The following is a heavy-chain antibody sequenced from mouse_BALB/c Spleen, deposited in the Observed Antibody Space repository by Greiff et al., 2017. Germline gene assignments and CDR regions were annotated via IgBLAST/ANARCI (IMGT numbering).Heavy chain of an antibody. Sequence: EVMLVESGGGLVQPGGSRKLSCAASGFTFSSFGMHWVRQAPEKGLEWVAYISSGSSTIYYADTVKGRFTISRDNPKNTLFLQMTSLRSEDTAMYYCARSDYGSSPDYWGQGTTLTVSS. CDR2: ISSGSSTI. V-gene: IGHV5-17*02. D-gene: IGHD1-1*01. CDR1: GFTFSSFG. J-gene: IGHJ2*01. CDR3: ARSDYGSSPDY.